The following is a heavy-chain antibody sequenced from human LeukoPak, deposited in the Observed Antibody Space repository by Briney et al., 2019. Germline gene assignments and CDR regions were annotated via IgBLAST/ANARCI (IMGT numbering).Heavy chain of an antibody. CDR2: IYYSGST. J-gene: IGHJ4*02. Sequence: PSETLSLTCAVSGGSISSGGYSWSWIRQPPGKGLEWIGYIYYSGSTYYNPSLKSRVTISVDTSKNQFSLKLSSVTAADTAVYYCARDLPSSGGTAYWGQGTLVTVSS. V-gene: IGHV4-30-4*07. CDR1: GGSISSGGYS. CDR3: ARDLPSSGGTAY. D-gene: IGHD3-22*01.